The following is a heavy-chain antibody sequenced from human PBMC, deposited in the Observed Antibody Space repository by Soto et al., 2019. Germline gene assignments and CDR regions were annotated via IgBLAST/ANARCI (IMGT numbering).Heavy chain of an antibody. D-gene: IGHD3-22*01. CDR2: IYYSGST. CDR3: ARGNYLEGSGYYDS. CDR1: GGSISSYY. V-gene: IGHV4-59*01. J-gene: IGHJ5*01. Sequence: SETLSLTCTVSGGSISSYYWSWIRQPPGKGLEWIGYIYYSGSTNYNPSLKSRVTISVDTSKNQFSLKLSSVTAADTAVYYCARGNYLEGSGYYDSWGQEPLATVS.